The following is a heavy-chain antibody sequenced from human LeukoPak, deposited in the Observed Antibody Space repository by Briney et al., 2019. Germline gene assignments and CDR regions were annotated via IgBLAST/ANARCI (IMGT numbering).Heavy chain of an antibody. CDR3: ARGRMVTSAGTTAYYGLDV. CDR2: ITSGGTI. Sequence: GGSLRLSCVASGFSFGSYDMNWVRQAPGKGLECISYITSGGTIIYVDSVKGRFTISRDNAKNSLYLQMSSQRAEDTAVYYCARGRMVTSAGTTAYYGLDVWGQGTTVTVSS. D-gene: IGHD1-1*01. V-gene: IGHV3-48*03. J-gene: IGHJ6*02. CDR1: GFSFGSYD.